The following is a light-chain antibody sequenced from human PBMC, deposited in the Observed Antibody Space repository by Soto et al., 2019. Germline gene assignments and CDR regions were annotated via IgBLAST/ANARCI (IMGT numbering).Light chain of an antibody. V-gene: IGLV1-40*01. CDR3: QSYDSSLSGYG. Sequence: QSVLTQPPSVSWAPGQRVTISCTGSSSNNGASYDVHWYQQLPGKAPKLLNYGKSNQPSGVPDRISGSKSATSTHLAITGLQAEDEADYYCQSYDSSLSGYGCGTGTKVTVL. CDR1: SSNNGASYD. CDR2: GKS. J-gene: IGLJ1*01.